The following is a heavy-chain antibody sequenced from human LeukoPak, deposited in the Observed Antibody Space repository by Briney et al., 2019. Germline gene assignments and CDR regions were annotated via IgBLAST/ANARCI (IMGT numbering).Heavy chain of an antibody. CDR3: ARVGYGGNSLLDY. V-gene: IGHV3-21*04. D-gene: IGHD4-23*01. J-gene: IGHJ4*02. CDR2: ISSSSSYI. Sequence: GGSLRLSCAASGFTFSSYSMNWVRQAPGKGLEWASSISSSSSYIYYADSVKGRFTISRDNAKNSLYLQMNSLRAEDTAVYYCARVGYGGNSLLDYWGQGTLVTVSS. CDR1: GFTFSSYS.